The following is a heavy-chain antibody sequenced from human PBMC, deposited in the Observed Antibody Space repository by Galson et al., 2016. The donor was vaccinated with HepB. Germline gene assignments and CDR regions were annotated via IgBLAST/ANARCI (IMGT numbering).Heavy chain of an antibody. Sequence: CAISGDSVYNNGAAXXXIRXXXSRXXEWLXXTFXXSTWEXXYADTVKXLITISPDTSRNQFSLHLNSXTPEDTAVYYCARAVMLGRGMDVWGKGTTVTVSS. D-gene: IGHD3-10*01. CDR3: ARAVMLGRGMDV. V-gene: IGHV6-1*01. J-gene: IGHJ6*03. CDR2: TFXXSTWEX. CDR1: GDSVYNNGAA.